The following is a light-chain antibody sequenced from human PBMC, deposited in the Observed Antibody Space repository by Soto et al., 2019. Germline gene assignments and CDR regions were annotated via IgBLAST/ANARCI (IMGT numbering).Light chain of an antibody. CDR1: QSVTNT. J-gene: IGKJ1*01. V-gene: IGKV3-15*01. CDR3: QQYNNWPQT. CDR2: DAS. Sequence: EIVMTQSPATLSVSPGERATLSCRASQSVTNTLAWYQQKPGQAPRLLIYDASTRATGIPARFSGSGSGTDFTLTISGLQSEDFAVYYCQQYNNWPQTFGQGTKVDI.